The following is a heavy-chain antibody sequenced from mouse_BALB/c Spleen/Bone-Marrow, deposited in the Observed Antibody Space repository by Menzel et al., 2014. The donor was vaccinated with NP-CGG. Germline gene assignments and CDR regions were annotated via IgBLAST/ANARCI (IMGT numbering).Heavy chain of an antibody. CDR2: INPITGYT. V-gene: IGHV1-7*01. D-gene: IGHD2-4*01. CDR1: GYTFTSYW. Sequence: VKLVESGAQVAKPGASVKMSCKASGYTFTSYWMHWVKQRPGQGLEWIGYINPITGYTEYNQKFKDKATLTADKSSSTAHMQLSSLTSEDSAVYYCARNYDYDGGYCAMDYWGQGTSVTVSS. J-gene: IGHJ4*01. CDR3: ARNYDYDGGYCAMDY.